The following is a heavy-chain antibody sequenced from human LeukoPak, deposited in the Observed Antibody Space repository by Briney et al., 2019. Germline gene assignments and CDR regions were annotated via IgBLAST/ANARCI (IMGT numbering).Heavy chain of an antibody. V-gene: IGHV1-2*02. CDR2: INPNSGGT. Sequence: ASVKVSCKASGYTFTRYYMHWVRQAPGQGLEWMGWINPNSGGTNYAQKFQGRVTMTRDTSISTTYMELSRLRSDDTAVYYCARASKQLAGVEWRGMDVWGQGTTVTVSS. J-gene: IGHJ6*02. CDR3: ARASKQLAGVEWRGMDV. D-gene: IGHD6-6*01. CDR1: GYTFTRYY.